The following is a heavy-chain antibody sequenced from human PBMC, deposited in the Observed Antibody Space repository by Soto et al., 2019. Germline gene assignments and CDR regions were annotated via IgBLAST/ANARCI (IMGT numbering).Heavy chain of an antibody. J-gene: IGHJ6*02. D-gene: IGHD2-2*01. V-gene: IGHV3-15*07. CDR2: IKSKTDGGTT. Sequence: GGSLRLSCAASGFTFSNAWMNWVRQAPGKGLEWVGRIKSKTDGGTTDYAAPVKGRFTISRDDSKNTLYLQMNSLKTEDTAVYYCTTDPDCSSTSCYPFYYYYGMDVWGQGTTVTVSS. CDR1: GFTFSNAW. CDR3: TTDPDCSSTSCYPFYYYYGMDV.